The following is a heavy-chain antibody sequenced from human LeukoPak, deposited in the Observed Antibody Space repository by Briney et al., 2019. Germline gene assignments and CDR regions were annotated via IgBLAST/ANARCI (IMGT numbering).Heavy chain of an antibody. Sequence: GGSLRLSCADSGFTFSTYSMNWVRQAPGKGLEWVSYISSGSTTIHYADSVKGRFTISRDNAKNSLYLQMNSLRAEDTAVYYCARHGGFDGLLRYFDWSRDAFDIWGQGTMVTVSS. J-gene: IGHJ3*02. CDR1: GFTFSTYS. CDR3: ARHGGFDGLLRYFDWSRDAFDI. D-gene: IGHD3-9*01. V-gene: IGHV3-48*04. CDR2: ISSGSTTI.